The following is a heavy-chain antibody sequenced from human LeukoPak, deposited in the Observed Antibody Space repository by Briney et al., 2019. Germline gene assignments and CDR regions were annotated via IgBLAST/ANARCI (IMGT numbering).Heavy chain of an antibody. CDR3: ARGDYGGHYDY. D-gene: IGHD4-23*01. CDR1: GGSISSGSYY. CDR2: IYTSGST. Sequence: SQTLSLTCTVSGGSISSGSYYWSWLRQPAGKGLEWIGRIYTSGSTNYNPSLKSRVTISVDTSKNQFALKLSSVTAADTAVYYCARGDYGGHYDYWGQGALVTVSS. V-gene: IGHV4-61*02. J-gene: IGHJ4*02.